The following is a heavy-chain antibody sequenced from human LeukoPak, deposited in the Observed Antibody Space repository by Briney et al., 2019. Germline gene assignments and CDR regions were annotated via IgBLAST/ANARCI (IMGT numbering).Heavy chain of an antibody. CDR3: AKGKGLAVAGTAGFDY. Sequence: GASLRLSCAASGFTFSNYAMSWVRQAPGKGLERVSAIGGSGSRTYYADSVRGRFTISRDNSKNTLYLQMNSLRAEDTALYYCAKGKGLAVAGTAGFDYWGQGTLVTVSS. CDR2: IGGSGSRT. J-gene: IGHJ4*02. D-gene: IGHD6-19*01. CDR1: GFTFSNYA. V-gene: IGHV3-23*01.